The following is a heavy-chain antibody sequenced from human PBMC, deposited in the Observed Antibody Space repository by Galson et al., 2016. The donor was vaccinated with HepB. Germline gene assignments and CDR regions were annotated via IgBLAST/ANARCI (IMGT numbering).Heavy chain of an antibody. J-gene: IGHJ3*02. D-gene: IGHD6-13*01. CDR2: IDWDDQK. CDR3: VRVGAAGLAFDI. CDR1: GFSLTNTGMR. Sequence: PALVKPTQTLTLTCNFSGFSLTNTGMRVNWIRQSPGKAPEWLARIDWDDQKVYRESLEARLTISKDTYKNQVVLKMTNMDPADSGTYYCVRVGAAGLAFDIWGPGTKVTVSS. V-gene: IGHV2-70*04.